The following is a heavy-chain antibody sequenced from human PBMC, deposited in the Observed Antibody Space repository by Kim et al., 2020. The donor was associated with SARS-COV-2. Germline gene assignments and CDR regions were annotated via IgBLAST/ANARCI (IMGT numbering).Heavy chain of an antibody. Sequence: SETLSLTCAVSGGSIRNISWWSWVRQPPGKGLEWIGEIHHSGNTNYNPPLKSRITMSVDKSKNQFSLRLNSVTAADTAVYYCTRLFTNNGNYFRFDSWGQGTLVTVSS. D-gene: IGHD1-26*01. CDR1: GGSIRNISW. J-gene: IGHJ4*02. CDR2: IHHSGNT. V-gene: IGHV4-4*02. CDR3: TRLFTNNGNYFRFDS.